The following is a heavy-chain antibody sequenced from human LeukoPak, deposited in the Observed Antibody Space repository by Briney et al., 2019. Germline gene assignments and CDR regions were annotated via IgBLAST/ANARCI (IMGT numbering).Heavy chain of an antibody. V-gene: IGHV1-18*01. Sequence: GASVKVSCTASGYNFTNYGITWVRQAPGQGLEWMGWISSYIRNTHYAEKLQGRVTMTTDTSTSTAYMELKSLRPDAPAVYSCATSRRGAGYYYYGMDVWGQGTTVTVPS. CDR1: GYNFTNYG. D-gene: IGHD2-15*01. CDR2: ISSYIRNT. CDR3: ATSRRGAGYYYYGMDV. J-gene: IGHJ6*02.